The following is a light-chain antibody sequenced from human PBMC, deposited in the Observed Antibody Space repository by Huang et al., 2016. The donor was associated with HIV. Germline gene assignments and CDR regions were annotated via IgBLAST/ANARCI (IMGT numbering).Light chain of an antibody. Sequence: IVMTQSPTTLSVSPGERATLSCRASQSIRINLAWYKQKPGQAPRLLSYCASTRATGIPSRFSCSGSGTEFTLTISSLQSEDFAVYYCQQYNNRYTFGQGTKLEIK. CDR3: QQYNNRYT. J-gene: IGKJ2*01. CDR1: QSIRIN. CDR2: CAS. V-gene: IGKV3-15*01.